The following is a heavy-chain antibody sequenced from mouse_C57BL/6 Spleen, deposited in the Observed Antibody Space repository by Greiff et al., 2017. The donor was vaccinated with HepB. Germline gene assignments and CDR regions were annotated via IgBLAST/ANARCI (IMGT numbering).Heavy chain of an antibody. CDR3: TDYYGSYYAMDY. D-gene: IGHD1-1*01. J-gene: IGHJ4*01. CDR2: IRLKSDNYAT. CDR1: GFTFSNYW. Sequence: EVKVEESGGGLVQPGGSMKLSCVASGFTFSNYWMNWVRQSPEKGLEWVAQIRLKSDNYATHYAESVKGRFTISRDDSKSSVYLQMNNLRAEDTGIYYCTDYYGSYYAMDYWGQGTSVTVSS. V-gene: IGHV6-3*01.